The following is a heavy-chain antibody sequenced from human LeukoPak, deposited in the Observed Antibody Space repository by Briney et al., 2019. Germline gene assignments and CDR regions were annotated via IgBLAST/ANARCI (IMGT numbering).Heavy chain of an antibody. D-gene: IGHD3-10*01. CDR3: AKGRPHYYGSGSYTL. CDR1: GFTFSSYA. J-gene: IGHJ4*02. CDR2: ISGSGGST. V-gene: IGHV3-23*01. Sequence: GGSLRLSCAASGFTFSSYAMSWVRQAPGRGLEWVSAISGSGGSTYYADSVKGRFTISRDNSKNTLYLQMNSLRAEDTAVYYCAKGRPHYYGSGSYTLWGQGTLVTVSS.